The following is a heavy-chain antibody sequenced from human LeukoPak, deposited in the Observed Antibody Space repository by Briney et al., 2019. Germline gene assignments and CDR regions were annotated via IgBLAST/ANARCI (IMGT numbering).Heavy chain of an antibody. CDR2: ISYSGST. D-gene: IGHD3-3*01. J-gene: IGHJ6*02. V-gene: IGHV4-59*08. CDR1: GGSITNFY. CDR3: ARHIPVIWSSGYYYGMDV. Sequence: SETLSLTCAVSGGSITNFYWSWIRQPPGKGLEWIGYISYSGSTNYNPSLRSRVAISEDTSRNQFSLRLNSVTAADTAVYYCARHIPVIWSSGYYYGMDVWGQGTTVTVSS.